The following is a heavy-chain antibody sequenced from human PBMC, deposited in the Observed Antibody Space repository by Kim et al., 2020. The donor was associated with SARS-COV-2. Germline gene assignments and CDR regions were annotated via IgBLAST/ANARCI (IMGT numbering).Heavy chain of an antibody. CDR1: GFTFSDYY. Sequence: GGSLRLSCAASGFTFSDYYMSWIRQAPGKGLEWVSYISSSGSTIYYADSVKGRFTISRDNAKKSLYLQMNSLRAEDTAVYYCARDGYGDPRDRDYYYGMDVWGQWTTVTVSS. CDR3: ARDGYGDPRDRDYYYGMDV. V-gene: IGHV3-11*04. CDR2: ISSSGSTI. J-gene: IGHJ6*02. D-gene: IGHD4-17*01.